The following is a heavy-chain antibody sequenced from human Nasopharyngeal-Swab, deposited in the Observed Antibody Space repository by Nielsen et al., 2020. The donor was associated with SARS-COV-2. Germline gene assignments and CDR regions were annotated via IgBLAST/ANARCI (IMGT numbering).Heavy chain of an antibody. CDR2: INTNTGNP. CDR3: ARDGYFDWLALSWFDP. Sequence: AAVKVSCKASGDTFTSYAMNWVRQAPGQGLEWRGWINTNTGNPTYARGFTGRFVFSLDTSVSTAYLQISSLKAEDTAVYYCARDGYFDWLALSWFDPWGQGTLVTVSS. D-gene: IGHD3-9*01. J-gene: IGHJ5*02. V-gene: IGHV7-4-1*02. CDR1: GDTFTSYA.